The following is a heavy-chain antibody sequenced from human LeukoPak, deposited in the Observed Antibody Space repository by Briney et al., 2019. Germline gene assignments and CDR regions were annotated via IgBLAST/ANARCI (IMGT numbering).Heavy chain of an antibody. CDR1: GGSFSGYY. CDR2: INHSGST. V-gene: IGHV4-34*01. CDR3: ARVIHYYGSGSPFDY. Sequence: SETLSLTCAVYGGSFSGYYWSWIRQPPGKGLEWIGEINHSGSTNYNPSLKSRVTISVDTSKNQFSLKLSSVPAADTAVYYCARVIHYYGSGSPFDYWGQGTLVTVSS. J-gene: IGHJ4*02. D-gene: IGHD3-10*01.